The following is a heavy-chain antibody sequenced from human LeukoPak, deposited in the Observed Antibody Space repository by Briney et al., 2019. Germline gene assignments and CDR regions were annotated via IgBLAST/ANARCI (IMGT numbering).Heavy chain of an antibody. CDR1: GFTVSSKY. CDR2: ISSSSSYI. Sequence: PGGSLRLSCIASGFTVSSKYMSWVRQAPGKGLEWVSSISSSSSYIYYADSVKGRFTISRDNAKNSLYLQMNSLRAEDTAVYYCARDRGIAAAAIDYWGQGTLVTVSS. CDR3: ARDRGIAAAAIDY. J-gene: IGHJ4*02. V-gene: IGHV3-21*01. D-gene: IGHD6-13*01.